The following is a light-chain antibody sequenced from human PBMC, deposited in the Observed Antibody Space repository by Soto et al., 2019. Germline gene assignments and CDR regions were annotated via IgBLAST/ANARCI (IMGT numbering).Light chain of an antibody. CDR3: CSYAGSNPHYV. CDR1: SSDVGADNY. CDR2: DVT. V-gene: IGLV2-14*03. Sequence: QSALTQPASVSGSPGQSIAISCTGTSSDVGADNYVSWYQHYPGKAPELLIYDVTNRPSGVSDRFSGSRSGNTAALTISALQAEDEADYYCCSYAGSNPHYVFGTGTKLTVL. J-gene: IGLJ1*01.